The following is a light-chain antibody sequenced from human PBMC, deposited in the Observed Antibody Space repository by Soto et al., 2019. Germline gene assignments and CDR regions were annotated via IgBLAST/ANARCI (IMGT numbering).Light chain of an antibody. CDR3: AAWDDSLSGPV. Sequence: QAVVTQPPSASGTPGQRVTISCSGSSSDIGSNVVNWYQQLPGTAPKLLIYTNDQRPSGVPDRFSGSKSGTSASLAISGLQSEDEADYYCAAWDDSLSGPVFGGGTKVTVL. V-gene: IGLV1-44*01. CDR1: SSDIGSNV. CDR2: TND. J-gene: IGLJ3*02.